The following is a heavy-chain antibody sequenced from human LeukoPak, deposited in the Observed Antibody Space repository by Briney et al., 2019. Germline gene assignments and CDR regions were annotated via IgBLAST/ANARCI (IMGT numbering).Heavy chain of an antibody. CDR2: IYYSEST. V-gene: IGHV4-31*03. J-gene: IGHJ4*02. D-gene: IGHD3-10*01. CDR1: GGSISNGDYC. CDR3: VRERIAKSTLEYGSGSYTFDY. Sequence: SQTLSLTCSVSGGSISNGDYCWSWVRQHPGKGLEWIGYIYYSESTYYNPSLKSRVTISVDTSKNQFSLKLTSVTAADTAVYYCVRERIAKSTLEYGSGSYTFDYWGQGTLVTVSS.